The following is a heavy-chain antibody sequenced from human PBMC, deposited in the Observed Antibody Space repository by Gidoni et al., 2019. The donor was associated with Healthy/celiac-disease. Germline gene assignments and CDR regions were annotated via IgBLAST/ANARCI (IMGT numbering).Heavy chain of an antibody. CDR3: AREFGYYDSSGNFDY. Sequence: EVQLVESGGGLVQPGGSLRLSCAASGFTFSSYSMNWVRQAPGKGLEWVSYISSSSSTIYYADSVKGRFTISRDNAKNSLYLQMNSLRAEDTAVYYCAREFGYYDSSGNFDYWGQGTLVTVSS. CDR1: GFTFSSYS. D-gene: IGHD3-22*01. J-gene: IGHJ4*02. CDR2: ISSSSSTI. V-gene: IGHV3-48*04.